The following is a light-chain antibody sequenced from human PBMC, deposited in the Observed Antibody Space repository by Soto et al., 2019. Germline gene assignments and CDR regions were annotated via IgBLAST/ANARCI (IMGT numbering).Light chain of an antibody. CDR2: GAS. Sequence: EIVLTQSPATLSLSPWERATLSCRASQSVSSYLAWYQQKPGQAPRLLIYGASSRATGIPDRFSGSGSGTDFTLTISRLEPEDFAVYYCQQYGSSLSITFGQGTRLEIK. V-gene: IGKV3-20*01. J-gene: IGKJ5*01. CDR1: QSVSSY. CDR3: QQYGSSLSIT.